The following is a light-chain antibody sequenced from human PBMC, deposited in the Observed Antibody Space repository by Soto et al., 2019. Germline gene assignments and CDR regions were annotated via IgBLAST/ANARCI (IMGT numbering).Light chain of an antibody. CDR2: QTS. J-gene: IGKJ1*01. CDR3: HQRQSWPRT. V-gene: IGKV3-11*01. Sequence: DIVLTQSPATLSFSPGERVTISCRASQSVISNVAWYQQKPGQAPRLLIYQTSLRAAGIPARFSASGSGTDFTLTISDVQPEDFALYYCHQRQSWPRTFGQGTKVDIK. CDR1: QSVISN.